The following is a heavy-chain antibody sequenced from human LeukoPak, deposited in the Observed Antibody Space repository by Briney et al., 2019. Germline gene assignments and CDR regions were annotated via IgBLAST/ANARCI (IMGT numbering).Heavy chain of an antibody. V-gene: IGHV4-61*02. D-gene: IGHD3-22*01. Sequence: SQTLSLTCTVSGGSISSGSYYWSWIRQPAGKGLEWIGRIYTSGSTNYNPSLKSRVTISVDTSKNQFSLKLSSVTAADTAVYYCASTTDNLHYYDSSVAHWGQGTLVTVSS. CDR1: GGSISSGSYY. CDR3: ASTTDNLHYYDSSVAH. CDR2: IYTSGST. J-gene: IGHJ4*02.